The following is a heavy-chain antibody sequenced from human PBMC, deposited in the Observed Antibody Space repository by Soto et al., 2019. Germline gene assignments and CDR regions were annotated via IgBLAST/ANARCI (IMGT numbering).Heavy chain of an antibody. J-gene: IGHJ6*02. V-gene: IGHV3-33*01. CDR1: GFTFSSYG. CDR2: IWYDGSNK. D-gene: IGHD3-22*01. CDR3: AREGYYDSSGYYYVGAYYYYGMDV. Sequence: GGSLRLSCAASGFTFSSYGMHWVRQAPGKGLEWVAVIWYDGSNKYYADSVKGRFTISRDNSKNTLYLQMNSLRAEDTAVYYCAREGYYDSSGYYYVGAYYYYGMDVWGQGTTVTVSS.